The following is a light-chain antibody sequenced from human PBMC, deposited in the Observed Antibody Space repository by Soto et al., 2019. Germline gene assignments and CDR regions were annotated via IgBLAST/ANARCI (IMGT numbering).Light chain of an antibody. CDR3: CSYAGSYRD. V-gene: IGLV2-11*01. Sequence: QSALTQPRSVSGSPGQSVTISCTGTSSDVGGYNYVSWYQQHPGKVPKVIIYDVSKRPSGVPDRFSGSKSDNTASLTISGLQAEDEADCYCCSYAGSYRDFGTGTKLTVL. CDR1: SSDVGGYNY. CDR2: DVS. J-gene: IGLJ1*01.